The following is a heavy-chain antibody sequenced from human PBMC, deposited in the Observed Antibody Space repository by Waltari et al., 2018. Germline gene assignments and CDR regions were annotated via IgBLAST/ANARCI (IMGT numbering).Heavy chain of an antibody. J-gene: IGHJ6*02. CDR1: GFTFSDYY. CDR3: ARRNYPYYYYGMDV. V-gene: IGHV3-11*04. Sequence: QVQLVESGGGLVKPGGSLRLSCAASGFTFSDYYMSWIRQAPGKGVEWVSDIRSSGGTRYYADSVKGRFTISRDNAKNSLYRQMNSLRAEDTAVYYCARRNYPYYYYGMDVWGQGTTVTVSS. CDR2: IRSSGGTR. D-gene: IGHD1-1*01.